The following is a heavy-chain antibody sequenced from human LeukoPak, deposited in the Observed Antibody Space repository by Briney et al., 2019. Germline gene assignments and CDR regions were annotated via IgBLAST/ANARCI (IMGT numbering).Heavy chain of an antibody. V-gene: IGHV3-30*04. CDR1: GFTFSSYA. D-gene: IGHD6-19*01. Sequence: PGGSLRLSCAASGFTFSSYAMHWVRQAPGKGLEWVAVISYDGSNKYYADSVKSRFTISRDNSKNTLYLQMNSLRAEDTAVYYCAREGRAGTYFDYWGQGTLVTVSS. CDR2: ISYDGSNK. J-gene: IGHJ4*02. CDR3: AREGRAGTYFDY.